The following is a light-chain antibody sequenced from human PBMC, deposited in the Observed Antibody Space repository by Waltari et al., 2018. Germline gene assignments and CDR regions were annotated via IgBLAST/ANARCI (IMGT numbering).Light chain of an antibody. CDR2: AAS. Sequence: DIQMTQSPSSLSASVGARVPIPSRASQGVSNYLAWFQQKPGKSPKSLIYAASSVQSGVPSKFGGSGSGTDVTLTISSLQPEDCATYDCQQYNSYPRDFGQGTRLEIK. CDR3: QQYNSYPRD. V-gene: IGKV1-16*02. CDR1: QGVSNY. J-gene: IGKJ5*01.